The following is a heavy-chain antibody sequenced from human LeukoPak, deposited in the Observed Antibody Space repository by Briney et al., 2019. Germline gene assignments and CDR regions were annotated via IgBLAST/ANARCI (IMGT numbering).Heavy chain of an antibody. V-gene: IGHV1-8*01. CDR3: ACYGYSYGYYYGMDV. D-gene: IGHD5-18*01. Sequence: GASVKVSCKASGYTFTSYDINWVRQATGQGLEWMGWMNPNSGNTGYAQKFQGRVTMTRNTSISTAYIELSSLRSEDTAVYYCACYGYSYGYYYGMDVWGQGTTVTVSS. CDR1: GYTFTSYD. CDR2: MNPNSGNT. J-gene: IGHJ6*02.